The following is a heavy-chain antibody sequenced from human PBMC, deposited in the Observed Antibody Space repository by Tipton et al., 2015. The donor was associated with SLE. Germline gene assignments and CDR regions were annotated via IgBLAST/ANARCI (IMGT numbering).Heavy chain of an antibody. CDR2: IYATGSA. J-gene: IGHJ6*02. V-gene: IGHV4-61*02. D-gene: IGHD2-15*01. CDR1: GDYISSGGYH. Sequence: TLSLTCTVSGDYISSGGYHWNWIRQPAGNGLEWIGRIYATGSAYYNPSLNSRLTISVDTSETELSLRMSTVTAADTAVYYCVRVLTVAATHYYAMDVWGQGTTV. CDR3: VRVLTVAATHYYAMDV.